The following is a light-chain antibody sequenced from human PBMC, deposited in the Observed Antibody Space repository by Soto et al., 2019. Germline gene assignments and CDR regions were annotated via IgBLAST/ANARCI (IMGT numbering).Light chain of an antibody. CDR2: EVT. J-gene: IGLJ1*01. CDR3: ASYAGNTMGV. V-gene: IGLV2-8*01. Sequence: QSALTQPPSASGSPGQSVTISCTGTSSDVGGYKFVSWYQQHPGKAPKLIIYEVTQRPSGVPDRFSASKSCDTASLTVSGLRAEDEGDYYCASYAGNTMGVFGSGPTLTVL. CDR1: SSDVGGYKF.